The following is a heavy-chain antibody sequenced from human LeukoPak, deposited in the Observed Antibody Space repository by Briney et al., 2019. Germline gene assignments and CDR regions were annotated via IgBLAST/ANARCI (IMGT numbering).Heavy chain of an antibody. Sequence: GGSLRLSCAASGFTFSSYAMSWVRQAPGKGLEWVSAISVGGGSTYYADSVKGRFTISRDNSKNTLYLQMNSLRAEDTAVYYCARDTAMAKNDYWGQGTLVTVSS. CDR3: ARDTAMAKNDY. V-gene: IGHV3-23*01. CDR2: ISVGGGST. J-gene: IGHJ4*02. D-gene: IGHD5-18*01. CDR1: GFTFSSYA.